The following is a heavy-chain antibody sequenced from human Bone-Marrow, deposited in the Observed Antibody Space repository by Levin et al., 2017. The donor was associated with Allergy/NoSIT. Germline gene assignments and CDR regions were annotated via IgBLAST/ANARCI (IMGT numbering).Heavy chain of an antibody. Sequence: ASVKVSCKASGYTFTDYYIHWVRQAPGQGLEWMGWIKPNSGDTKYAATFQGRVTMTRDTSISTAYMELSSLRSDDTAVYYCARVRSVATNIDFWGHGTLVTVSS. CDR1: GYTFTDYY. V-gene: IGHV1-2*02. CDR2: IKPNSGDT. J-gene: IGHJ4*01. D-gene: IGHD5-12*01. CDR3: ARVRSVATNIDF.